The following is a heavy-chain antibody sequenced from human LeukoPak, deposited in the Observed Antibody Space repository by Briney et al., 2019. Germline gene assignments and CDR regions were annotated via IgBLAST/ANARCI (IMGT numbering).Heavy chain of an antibody. CDR2: MNPNSGNT. Sequence: ASVKVSCKASGYTFTSYDISWVRQATGQGLEWMGWMNPNSGNTGYAQKFQGRVTITRNTSISTAYMELSSLRSEDTAVYYCARVVRMIFGVVISYYVDYWGQGTLVTVSS. D-gene: IGHD3-3*01. CDR1: GYTFTSYD. CDR3: ARVVRMIFGVVISYYVDY. V-gene: IGHV1-8*03. J-gene: IGHJ4*02.